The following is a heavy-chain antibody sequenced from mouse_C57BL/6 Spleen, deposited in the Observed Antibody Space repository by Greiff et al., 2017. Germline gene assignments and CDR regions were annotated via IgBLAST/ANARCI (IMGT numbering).Heavy chain of an antibody. CDR2: IYPRSGNT. D-gene: IGHD3-2*02. CDR3: ARRDSSGYGAY. V-gene: IGHV1-81*01. CDR1: GYTFTSYG. Sequence: VQLQQSGAELARPGASVKLSCKASGYTFTSYGISWVKQRTGQGLEWIGEIYPRSGNTYSNEKFKGKATLTADKSSSTAYMELRSLTSEDSAVYFCARRDSSGYGAYWGQGTLVTVSA. J-gene: IGHJ3*01.